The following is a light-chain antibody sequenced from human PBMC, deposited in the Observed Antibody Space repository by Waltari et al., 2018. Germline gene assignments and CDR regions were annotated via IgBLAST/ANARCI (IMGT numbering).Light chain of an antibody. CDR1: SSDVGRYNL. Sequence: QSALTQPASVSGSPGQSITISCPGTSSDVGRYNLVSWYQQHPGKAPKLMIYEGSKRPSGVSNRFAGSKSGNTASLTISGLQAEDEADYYCCSYAGSSTSVVFGGGTKLTVL. J-gene: IGLJ2*01. CDR2: EGS. V-gene: IGLV2-23*01. CDR3: CSYAGSSTSVV.